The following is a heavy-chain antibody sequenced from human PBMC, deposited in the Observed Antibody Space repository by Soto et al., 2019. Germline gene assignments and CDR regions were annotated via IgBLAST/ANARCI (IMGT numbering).Heavy chain of an antibody. CDR3: AKERSSNWVPPLDS. V-gene: IGHV3-23*01. J-gene: IGHJ4*02. CDR2: VTGGRLRRT. D-gene: IGHD6-13*01. Sequence: GGSLSLSSAPPGFTFSIYGMSWVRPVLGNEPEWVSGVTGGRLRRTYYTDSVKGRFTISRDNSKNTLYLQMNSLRSDDTAVYYCAKERSSNWVPPLDSWGQGTLVTVSS. CDR1: GFTFSIYG.